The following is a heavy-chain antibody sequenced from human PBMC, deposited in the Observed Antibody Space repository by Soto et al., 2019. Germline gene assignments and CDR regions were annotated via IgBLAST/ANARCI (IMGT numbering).Heavy chain of an antibody. J-gene: IGHJ5*02. CDR2: IDPDGSTT. D-gene: IGHD3-10*01. Sequence: GGPLRLSCAASKFTFSSYWMHWVRQAPGKGLVWVSRIDPDGSTTYYADSVKGRFTISRDNAKNTLYLQLNSLRAEDTAVYYCTSSGSYDIAWFDPWGQGTLVTVSS. CDR3: TSSGSYDIAWFDP. V-gene: IGHV3-74*01. CDR1: KFTFSSYW.